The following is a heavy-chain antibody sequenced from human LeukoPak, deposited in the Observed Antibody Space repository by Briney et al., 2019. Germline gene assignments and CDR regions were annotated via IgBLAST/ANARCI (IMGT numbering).Heavy chain of an antibody. CDR3: ATRTPVEIVARIVVDYFYD. J-gene: IGHJ4*02. Sequence: ASVKVSCKASGYTFTSYGISWVRQGPVQGLECMGRICAYSGNTNYAQKLQGRVTMTTDTSTSTAYMELRSLRSDDTAVYYCATRTPVEIVARIVVDYFYDWGQGTLVTVSS. CDR1: GYTFTSYG. CDR2: ICAYSGNT. V-gene: IGHV1-18*01. D-gene: IGHD5-12*01.